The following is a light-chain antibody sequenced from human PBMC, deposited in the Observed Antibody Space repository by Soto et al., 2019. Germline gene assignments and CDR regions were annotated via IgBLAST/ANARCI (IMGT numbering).Light chain of an antibody. J-gene: IGKJ2*01. CDR3: QQRSNWYT. CDR2: DAS. Sequence: EFVLTQSPATLSLSPGERATLSCRASRDIRNYLAWYQQKPGQAPRLLIYDASNRASGIPARFSGSGSGTDFTLTISSLEPEDFAIYYCQQRSNWYTFGQWTKLEIK. V-gene: IGKV3-11*01. CDR1: RDIRNY.